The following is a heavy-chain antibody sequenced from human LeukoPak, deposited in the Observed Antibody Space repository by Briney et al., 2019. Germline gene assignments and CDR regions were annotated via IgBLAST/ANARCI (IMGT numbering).Heavy chain of an antibody. CDR2: INHSGST. J-gene: IGHJ2*01. CDR1: GESFSGYY. V-gene: IGHV4-34*01. CDR3: ARGVKAALYWYFDL. Sequence: PSETLSLTCAVYGESFSGYYWSWIRQPPGKGLEWIGEINHSGSTNYNPSLKSRVTISVDTSKNQFSLKLSSVTAADTAVYYCARGVKAALYWYFDLWGRGTLVTVSS. D-gene: IGHD6-6*01.